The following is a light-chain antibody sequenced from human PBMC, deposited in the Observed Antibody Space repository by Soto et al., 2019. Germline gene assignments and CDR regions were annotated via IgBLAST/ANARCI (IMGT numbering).Light chain of an antibody. J-gene: IGKJ1*01. Sequence: TVMSHSAAAVSVTQEARATLSFRASQSIRSTLAWFQQKPGQAPRLLIYDASKRATGIPARFSGSGSGTEFTLTISSLQSEDFAVYYCQQYNNWPRTFGQGTKVDI. CDR2: DAS. V-gene: IGKV3-15*01. CDR1: QSIRST. CDR3: QQYNNWPRT.